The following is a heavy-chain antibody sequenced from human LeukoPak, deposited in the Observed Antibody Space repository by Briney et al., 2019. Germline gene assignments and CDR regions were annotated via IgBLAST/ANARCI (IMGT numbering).Heavy chain of an antibody. CDR3: ARSGGLYTSTWYFHR. D-gene: IGHD6-13*01. CDR1: GGSISSYY. CDR2: IDYSGST. V-gene: IGHV4-59*01. Sequence: SETLSLTGTVSGGSISSYYWSWIRQPPGKGLEWIGYIDYSGSTIHNPSLKSRVTISVNTSKNQFSLQLTSVTAADTAVYYCARSGGLYTSTWYFHRWGQGTLVTVSS. J-gene: IGHJ1*01.